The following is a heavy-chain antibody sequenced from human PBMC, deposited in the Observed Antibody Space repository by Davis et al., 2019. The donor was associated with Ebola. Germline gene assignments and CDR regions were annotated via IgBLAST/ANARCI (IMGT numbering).Heavy chain of an antibody. Sequence: PGGSLRLSCTASGFTFDTYAMMWVRQAPGKGLEWVSTIDGPTTNTHYGDSVKGRFTISRDNSKNTLFLQMDSLRPEDTAMYYCSSWVSSHFDFWGRGTLVTVSS. CDR3: SSWVSSHFDF. V-gene: IGHV3-23*05. CDR2: IDGPTTNT. D-gene: IGHD6-13*01. CDR1: GFTFDTYA. J-gene: IGHJ4*02.